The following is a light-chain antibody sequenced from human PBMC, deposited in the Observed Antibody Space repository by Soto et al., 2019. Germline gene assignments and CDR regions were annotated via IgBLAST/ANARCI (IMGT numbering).Light chain of an antibody. CDR2: KAS. Sequence: DIQMTQSPSTLSASVGDRVTITCRASQSINNWLAWYQQKPGKAPNLLIYKASNLESGVPSRFSGSGSGTEFTLNISSLQPDDFATYYCQQYNDYSWTFGQGTKVEIK. J-gene: IGKJ1*01. CDR1: QSINNW. V-gene: IGKV1-5*03. CDR3: QQYNDYSWT.